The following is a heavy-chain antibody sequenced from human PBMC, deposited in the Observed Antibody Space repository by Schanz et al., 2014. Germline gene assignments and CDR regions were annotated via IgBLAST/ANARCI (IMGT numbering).Heavy chain of an antibody. J-gene: IGHJ4*02. CDR2: VIPMLGIT. CDR3: ARDRQNIASPATGFDS. Sequence: QVPLVQSGSEMKKPGSSVRVSCKASGGPLSSYPINWVRQAPGQGLEWMGGVIPMLGITNYAERFQGRVTITADTSTAYMELSSLRSDDTALYYRARDRQNIASPATGFDSWGQGTLVTVSS. V-gene: IGHV1-69*04. CDR1: GGPLSSYP. D-gene: IGHD6-13*01.